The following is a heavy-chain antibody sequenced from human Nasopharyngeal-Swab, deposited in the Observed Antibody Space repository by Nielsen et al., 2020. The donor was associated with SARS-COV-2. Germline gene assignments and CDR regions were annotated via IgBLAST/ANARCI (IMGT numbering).Heavy chain of an antibody. J-gene: IGHJ4*02. D-gene: IGHD1-26*01. V-gene: IGHV4-61*08. Sequence: SETLSLTCTVSGGSISSGDYYWSWIRQPPGKGLEWIGYIYYSGSTNYNPSLKSRVTISVDTSKNQFSLKLSSVTAADTAVYYCARGGARWTVGATTRFDYWGQGTLVTVSS. CDR1: GGSISSGDYY. CDR3: ARGGARWTVGATTRFDY. CDR2: IYYSGST.